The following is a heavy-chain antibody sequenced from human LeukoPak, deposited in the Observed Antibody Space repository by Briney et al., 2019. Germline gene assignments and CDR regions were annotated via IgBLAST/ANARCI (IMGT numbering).Heavy chain of an antibody. J-gene: IGHJ6*03. CDR1: GGTFSSYA. D-gene: IGHD1-14*01. V-gene: IGHV1-69*05. CDR2: IIPIFGTA. CDR3: ARGEGNPPYYYYYMDV. Sequence: PAASVKVSCKASGGTFSSYAISWVRQAPGQGLEWMGGIIPIFGTANYAQKFQGRVTITTDESTSTAYMELSSLRSEDTAVYYCARGEGNPPYYYYYMDVWGKGTTVTVSS.